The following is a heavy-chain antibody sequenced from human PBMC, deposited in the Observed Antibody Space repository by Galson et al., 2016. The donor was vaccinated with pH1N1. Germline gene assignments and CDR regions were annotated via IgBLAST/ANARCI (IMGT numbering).Heavy chain of an antibody. CDR2: IITYNGNA. CDR3: ARDWNSELGNWFDS. Sequence: SVKVSCKASGYTFTNYGISWVRQAPGQGLEWMGWIITYNGNADYAEHLQGRVTMTTDTSTNTAYMELRSLRSDDTAVYYCARDWNSELGNWFDSWGQGTLVTVSS. V-gene: IGHV1-18*04. J-gene: IGHJ5*01. D-gene: IGHD1/OR15-1a*01. CDR1: GYTFTNYG.